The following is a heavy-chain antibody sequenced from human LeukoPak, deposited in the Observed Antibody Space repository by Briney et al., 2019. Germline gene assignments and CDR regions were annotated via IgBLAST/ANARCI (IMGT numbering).Heavy chain of an antibody. V-gene: IGHV4-59*08. CDR2: IHYTGST. D-gene: IGHD3-10*01. CDR1: SGSISTYY. Sequence: SETLSLTCTVSSGSISTYYWSWIRQPPGKRLEWIGFIHYTGSTNYNPSLRSRVTISVDTSKNQFSLKLSSVTAADTAVYYCARSSGAGEIFTSWGQGTLVTVSS. J-gene: IGHJ4*02. CDR3: ARSSGAGEIFTS.